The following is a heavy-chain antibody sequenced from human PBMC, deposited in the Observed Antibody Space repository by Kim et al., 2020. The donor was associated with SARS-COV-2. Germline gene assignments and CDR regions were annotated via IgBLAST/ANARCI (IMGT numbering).Heavy chain of an antibody. CDR1: GYTFTGYY. J-gene: IGHJ4*02. CDR2: INPNSGGT. CDR3: ARVPYCTNGVCYKPIDY. V-gene: IGHV1-2*02. D-gene: IGHD2-8*01. Sequence: ASVKVSCKASGYTFTGYYMHWVRQAPGQGLEWMGWINPNSGGTNYAQKFQGRVTMTRDTSISTAYMELSRLRSDDTAVYYCARVPYCTNGVCYKPIDYWGQGTLVTVSS.